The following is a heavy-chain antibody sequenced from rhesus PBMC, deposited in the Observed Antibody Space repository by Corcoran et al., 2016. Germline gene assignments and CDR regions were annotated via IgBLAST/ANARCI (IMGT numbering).Heavy chain of an antibody. CDR1: GFTFGSYA. V-gene: IGHV1-198*02. Sequence: QVQLVQSGAEVKKPGASVKVYCKASGFTFGSYAISWVRQAPGQGIEWMGVIIPLVGITNYAEKFQGRVTITADTSTSTAYMELSSLRSEDTAVYYCARGQVTLDYWGQGVLVTVSS. J-gene: IGHJ4*01. CDR3: ARGQVTLDY. D-gene: IGHD3-34*01. CDR2: IIPLVGIT.